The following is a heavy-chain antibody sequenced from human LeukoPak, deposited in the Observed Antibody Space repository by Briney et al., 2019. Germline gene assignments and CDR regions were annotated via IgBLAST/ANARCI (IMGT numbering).Heavy chain of an antibody. Sequence: GGSLRLSCAASGFTFSGFSLNWVRQAPGKGLEWISNIRGCGSDMYYAASVKGRFTISRDSATNSLYLQMNNLKVDDTAVYFCVRDLNWAFDSWGQGTLVTVSS. CDR3: VRDLNWAFDS. CDR1: GFTFSGFS. D-gene: IGHD7-27*01. V-gene: IGHV3-48*01. J-gene: IGHJ4*02. CDR2: IRGCGSDM.